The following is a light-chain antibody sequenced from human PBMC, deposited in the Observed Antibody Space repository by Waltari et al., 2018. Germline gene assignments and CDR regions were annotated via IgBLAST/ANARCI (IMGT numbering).Light chain of an antibody. J-gene: IGLJ1*01. CDR1: SSDVGAYDY. Sequence: QSALTQPASVSGSPGHSITISCTGTSSDVGAYDYVSWYQQYPGKAPKLMIFEVSNRPSGASVLFPGSKSGNTASLTISGLLPEDEADYYCSSFTTSSTQVFGTGTKVTVL. CDR2: EVS. CDR3: SSFTTSSTQV. V-gene: IGLV2-14*01.